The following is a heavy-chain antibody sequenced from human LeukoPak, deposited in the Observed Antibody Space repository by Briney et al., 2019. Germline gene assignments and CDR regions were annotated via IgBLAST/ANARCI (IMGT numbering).Heavy chain of an antibody. CDR3: ARDGSGSYDQ. D-gene: IGHD3-10*01. Sequence: GGSLRLSCAASGFTFSDFYMFWIRQAPGKGLEWISYISASGNTMYYGDSVKGRFTISRDNARNSLYLQMNSLRAEDTAVYYCARDGSGSYDQWSQGTLVTVSS. CDR2: ISASGNTM. V-gene: IGHV3-11*01. J-gene: IGHJ4*02. CDR1: GFTFSDFY.